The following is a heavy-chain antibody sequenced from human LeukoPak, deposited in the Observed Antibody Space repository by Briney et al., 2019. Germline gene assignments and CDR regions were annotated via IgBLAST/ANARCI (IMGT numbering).Heavy chain of an antibody. V-gene: IGHV1-46*01. CDR1: GYTFTSYY. CDR2: INPSGGST. CDR3: ARDKGFWSGSVYYFDY. Sequence: GASVKVSCKASGYTFTSYYMHWVRQAPGQGLEWMGIINPSGGSTSYAQKLQGRVTMTTDTSTSTAYMELRSLRSDDTAVYYCARDKGFWSGSVYYFDYWGQGTLVTVSS. D-gene: IGHD3-3*01. J-gene: IGHJ4*02.